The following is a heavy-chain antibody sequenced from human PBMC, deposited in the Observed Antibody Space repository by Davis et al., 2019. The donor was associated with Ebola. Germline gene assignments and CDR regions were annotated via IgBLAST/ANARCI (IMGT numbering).Heavy chain of an antibody. V-gene: IGHV1-8*02. CDR2: MNPNSGNT. J-gene: IGHJ4*02. Sequence: ASVKVSCKASGYTFTSYYMHWVRQAPGQGLEWMGWMNPNSGNTGYAQKFQGRVTMTRNTSISTAYMELSSLRSDDTAVYYCARVSAYYYGSGKCPLFDYWGQGTLVTVSS. CDR1: GYTFTSYY. D-gene: IGHD3-10*01. CDR3: ARVSAYYYGSGKCPLFDY.